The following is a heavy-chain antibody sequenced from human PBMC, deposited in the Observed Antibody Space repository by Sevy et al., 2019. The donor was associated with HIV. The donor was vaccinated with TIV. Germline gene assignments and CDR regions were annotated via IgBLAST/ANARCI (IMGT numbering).Heavy chain of an antibody. CDR3: ARFLSTSYYYYYAMDV. CDR1: VYTFTSYD. J-gene: IGHJ6*02. Sequence: ASVKVSCRASVYTFTSYDINWVRQATGQGLEWMGWMNPNSGNTGYAQKFQGRVTMTRNTSISTAYMELSSLRSEDTAVYYCARFLSTSYYYYYAMDVWGQGTLVTVSS. V-gene: IGHV1-8*01. D-gene: IGHD2-2*01. CDR2: MNPNSGNT.